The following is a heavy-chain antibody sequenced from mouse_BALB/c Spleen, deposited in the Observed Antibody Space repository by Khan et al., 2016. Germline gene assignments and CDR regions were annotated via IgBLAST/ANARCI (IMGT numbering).Heavy chain of an antibody. CDR2: IDPANGNT. D-gene: IGHD2-4*01. V-gene: IGHV14-3*02. CDR3: ARGMITTEDY. Sequence: VQLQQSGAELVKPGASVKLSCTASGFNIKDTYIHWVMQRPEQGLEWIGRIDPANGNTKFDPKFQGKATITADTSSKTAYLQLSSLTFEDTAVYYCARGMITTEDYWGQGTTLTVSS. CDR1: GFNIKDTY. J-gene: IGHJ2*01.